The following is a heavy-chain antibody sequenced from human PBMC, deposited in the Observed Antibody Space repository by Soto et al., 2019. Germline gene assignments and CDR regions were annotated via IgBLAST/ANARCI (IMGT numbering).Heavy chain of an antibody. D-gene: IGHD1-26*01. CDR1: GFTVSSNY. V-gene: IGHV3-53*01. J-gene: IGHJ3*02. Sequence: EVQLVESGGGLIQPGGSLRLSCAASGFTVSSNYMSWVRQAPGKGLEWVSVIYSGGSTYYADSVKCRFTISRDNSKNTMYLQMTSLRAEDTAVYYCARESGVGATHAFDIWGQGTMVTVSS. CDR2: IYSGGST. CDR3: ARESGVGATHAFDI.